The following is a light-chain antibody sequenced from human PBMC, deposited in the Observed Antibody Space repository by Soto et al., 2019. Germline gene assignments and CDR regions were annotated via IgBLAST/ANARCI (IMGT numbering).Light chain of an antibody. Sequence: DIVLTQSPSTLSLSPGEGATLTCRASQSVGTCLAWYQQKAGQAPRLLIYETSTRDTAIPSRFSGSGSGTDFTLTISSLEPEDFGIYYCQQCNSWPLTFGGGTKVDIK. CDR1: QSVGTC. J-gene: IGKJ4*01. V-gene: IGKV3-11*01. CDR2: ETS. CDR3: QQCNSWPLT.